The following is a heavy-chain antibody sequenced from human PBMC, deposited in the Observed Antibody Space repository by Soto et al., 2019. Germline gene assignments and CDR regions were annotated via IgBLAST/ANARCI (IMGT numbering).Heavy chain of an antibody. V-gene: IGHV5-51*01. CDR1: GYSFTNYW. D-gene: IGHD2-2*01. CDR2: IYPGDSDT. Sequence: PGESLKISCKGSGYSFTNYWIGWVRQMPGKGLEWMGIIYPGDSDTRYSPSFQGQVTFSADKSTSTAYLQWNSLKASDTAMYYCATIGTTTRYCSGSSCPTDYYDYLDVWGKGTTVTVAS. J-gene: IGHJ6*03. CDR3: ATIGTTTRYCSGSSCPTDYYDYLDV.